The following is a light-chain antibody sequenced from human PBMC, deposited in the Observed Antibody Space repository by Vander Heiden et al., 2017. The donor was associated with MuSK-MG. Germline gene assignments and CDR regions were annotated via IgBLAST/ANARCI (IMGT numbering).Light chain of an antibody. J-gene: IGLJ2*01. V-gene: IGLV1-44*01. CDR3: AAWDGSLKGWV. CDR2: SNN. Sequence: QSVLTPPPSASGTPGQRVTISCSGSNSNIGTYTVNWYQQLPGTAPKLLIYSNNRRPSGVPDRFSGSKSGTSASLAISGLQSEDEADYYCAAWDGSLKGWVFGGGTKLTVL. CDR1: NSNIGTYT.